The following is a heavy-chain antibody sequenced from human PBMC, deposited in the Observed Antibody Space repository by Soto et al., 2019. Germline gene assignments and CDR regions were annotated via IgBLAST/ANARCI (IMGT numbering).Heavy chain of an antibody. D-gene: IGHD2-21*02. CDR3: AVDHCGGDCYSGY. J-gene: IGHJ4*02. CDR1: GGTFSSYA. CDR2: IIPIFGTA. Sequence: ASVKVSCKASGGTFSSYAISWMRQAPGQGLEWMGGIIPIFGTANYAQKFQGRVTITADKSTSTAYMELSSLRSEDTAVYYCAVDHCGGDCYSGYWGQGTLVTVSS. V-gene: IGHV1-69*06.